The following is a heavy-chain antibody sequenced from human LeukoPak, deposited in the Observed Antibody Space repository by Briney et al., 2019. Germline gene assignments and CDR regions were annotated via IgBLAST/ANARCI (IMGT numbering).Heavy chain of an antibody. CDR2: INPSGGST. V-gene: IGHV1-46*01. Sequence: ASVKVSCKASGYTFTSYYMHWVRQAPGQGLEWMGIINPSGGSTSYAQKFQGRVTMTRDTSISTAYMELSRLRPDDTAVYYCASGYCSGGSCYSLDYWGQGTLVTVSS. D-gene: IGHD2-15*01. CDR1: GYTFTSYY. J-gene: IGHJ4*02. CDR3: ASGYCSGGSCYSLDY.